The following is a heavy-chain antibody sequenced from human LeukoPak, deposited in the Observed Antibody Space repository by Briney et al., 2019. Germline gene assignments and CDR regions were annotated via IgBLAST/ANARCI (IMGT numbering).Heavy chain of an antibody. CDR1: GFTFSSYG. CDR2: ISGSGGST. V-gene: IGHV3-23*01. D-gene: IGHD5-24*01. CDR3: AKDDRWLQFCC. J-gene: IGHJ4*02. Sequence: GGSLRLSCAASGFTFSSYGMSWVRQAPGKGLEWVSAISGSGGSTYYADSVKGRFTISRDNSRNTLYLQMNSLRAEDTAVYYCAKDDRWLQFCCWGQGTLVTVSA.